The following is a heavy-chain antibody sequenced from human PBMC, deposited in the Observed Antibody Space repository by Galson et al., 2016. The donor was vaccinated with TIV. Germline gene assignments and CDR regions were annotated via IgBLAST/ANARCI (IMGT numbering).Heavy chain of an antibody. J-gene: IGHJ1*01. V-gene: IGHV4-31*02. CDR2: IYYSGST. D-gene: IGHD1-26*01. CDR3: ARWADSGSYYDYFQH. Sequence: QHPGKGLEWIGNIYYSGSTYYNPSLKSRVTMSVDKSQNQFSLNLRSVTAADTAVYYCARWADSGSYYDYFQHWGQGTLVTVSS.